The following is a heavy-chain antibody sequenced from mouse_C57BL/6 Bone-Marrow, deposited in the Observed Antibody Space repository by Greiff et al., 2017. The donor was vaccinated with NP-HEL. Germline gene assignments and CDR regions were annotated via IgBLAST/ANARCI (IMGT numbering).Heavy chain of an antibody. D-gene: IGHD1-1*01. CDR1: GYTFTDYY. V-gene: IGHV1-26*01. J-gene: IGHJ2*01. Sequence: EVQLQQSGPELVKPGASVKISCKASGYTFTDYYMNWVKQSHGKSLEWIGDINPNNGGTSYNQKFKGKATLTVDKSSSTAYMELRSLTSEDSAVYYCARSVTTVVAPYFDYWGQGTTLTVSS. CDR3: ARSVTTVVAPYFDY. CDR2: INPNNGGT.